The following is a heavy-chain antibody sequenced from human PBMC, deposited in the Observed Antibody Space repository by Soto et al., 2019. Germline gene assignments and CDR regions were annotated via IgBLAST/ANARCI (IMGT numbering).Heavy chain of an antibody. D-gene: IGHD3-10*01. V-gene: IGHV3-33*01. CDR3: ARGFLNYYGSGSPNFDY. Sequence: PGGSLRLSCAASGFTFSSYGMHWVRQAPGKGLEWVAVIWYDGSNKYYADSVKGRFTISRDNSKNTLYLQMNSLRAEDTAVYYCARGFLNYYGSGSPNFDYWGQGTLVTVSS. CDR1: GFTFSSYG. CDR2: IWYDGSNK. J-gene: IGHJ4*02.